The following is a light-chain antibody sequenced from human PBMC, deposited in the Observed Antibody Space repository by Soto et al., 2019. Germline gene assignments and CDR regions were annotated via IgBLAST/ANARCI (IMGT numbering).Light chain of an antibody. CDR3: QHYNDWPPTWT. CDR2: GAS. J-gene: IGKJ1*01. Sequence: EIVMMQSPATLSVSPGARATLSCRSSQSVSSKLAWYQQKPGQAPRVLIYGASTRATGIPARFSGSGSGTECTLTISSLQTEDFAVYYCQHYNDWPPTWTFGQGTRVEIK. V-gene: IGKV3-15*01. CDR1: QSVSSK.